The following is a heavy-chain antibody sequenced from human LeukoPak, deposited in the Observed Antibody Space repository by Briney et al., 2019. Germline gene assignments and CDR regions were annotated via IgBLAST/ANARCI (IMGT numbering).Heavy chain of an antibody. CDR3: ARGLVVPAAMGEFDY. CDR2: IIPIFGTA. Sequence: ASVKVSCKASGGTFSSYAISWVRQAPGQGLEWMGGIIPIFGTANYAQKFQGRITMTRDTSTSTAYMELRSLKSDDTAVYYCARGLVVPAAMGEFDYWGQGTLIAVSS. J-gene: IGHJ4*02. CDR1: GGTFSSYA. V-gene: IGHV1-69*05. D-gene: IGHD2-2*01.